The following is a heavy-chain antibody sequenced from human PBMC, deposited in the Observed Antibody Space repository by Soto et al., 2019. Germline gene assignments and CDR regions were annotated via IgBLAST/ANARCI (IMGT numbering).Heavy chain of an antibody. CDR1: GGSISSSSYY. CDR3: ARSQGYSYSYLYLAPLDDAFDI. CDR2: IYYSGST. J-gene: IGHJ3*02. D-gene: IGHD3-22*01. V-gene: IGHV4-39*01. Sequence: SETLSLTCTVSGGSISSSSYYWGWIRQPPGKGLEWIGSIYYSGSTYYNPSLKSRVTISVDTSKNQFSLKLSSVTAADTAVYYCARSQGYSYSYLYLAPLDDAFDIWGQGTMVTVSS.